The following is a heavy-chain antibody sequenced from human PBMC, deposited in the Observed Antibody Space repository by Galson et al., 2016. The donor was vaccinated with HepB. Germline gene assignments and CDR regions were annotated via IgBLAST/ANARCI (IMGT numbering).Heavy chain of an antibody. CDR2: IYYSGCT. CDR1: GGSISSTIYD. Sequence: AMLSLTCTVSGGSISSTIYDWGWIRQPPGEGLARLGSIYYSGCTFYDLSLKSRVTISVDTSKNQFSLKLSSVTAEDTAVYYCFQYGSGSYYNTPAVQHWGQGTLVTVSS. D-gene: IGHD3-10*01. CDR3: FQYGSGSYYNTPAVQH. V-gene: IGHV4-39*01. J-gene: IGHJ1*01.